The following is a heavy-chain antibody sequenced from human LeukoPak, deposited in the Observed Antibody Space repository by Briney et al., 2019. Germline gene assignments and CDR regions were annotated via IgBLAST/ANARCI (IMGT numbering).Heavy chain of an antibody. J-gene: IGHJ6*03. CDR1: GFTFSNYE. Sequence: GGSLRLSCAASGFTFSNYEMNWVRQAPGKGLEWISHISNIGDIIHYADSVEGRFTISRDNSKNTLYLQMNSLKGDDTAVYYCAKDSAFYYIDVWGKGTTVIISS. CDR3: AKDSAFYYIDV. D-gene: IGHD3-10*01. V-gene: IGHV3-48*03. CDR2: ISNIGDII.